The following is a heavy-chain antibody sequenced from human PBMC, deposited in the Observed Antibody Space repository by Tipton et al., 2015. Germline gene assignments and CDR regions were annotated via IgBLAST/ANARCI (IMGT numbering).Heavy chain of an antibody. CDR2: TYYRSNWNN. CDR3: ARGAQHSTWS. CDR1: GDSVSSNTAA. D-gene: IGHD6-13*01. Sequence: GLVKPSQTLSLTCAISGDSVSSNTAAWHWIRQSPSRGLEWLGRTYYRSNWNNDYAVSVKSRITITPDTSKNQFTLHLNSVTPDDTAMYYCARGAQHSTWSWGQGTLVTVPS. J-gene: IGHJ5*02. V-gene: IGHV6-1*01.